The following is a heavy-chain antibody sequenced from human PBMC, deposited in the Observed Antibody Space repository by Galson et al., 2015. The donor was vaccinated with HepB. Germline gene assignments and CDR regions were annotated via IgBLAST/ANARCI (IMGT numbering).Heavy chain of an antibody. CDR1: GFTFSSYW. CDR2: IKQDGSEK. D-gene: IGHD5-24*01. Sequence: SLRLSCAASGFTFSSYWMSWVRQAPGKGLEWVANIKQDGSEKYYVDSVKGRFTISRDNAKNSLYLQMNSLRAEDTAVYYCARVESVYYYYGMDVWGQGTTVTVSS. V-gene: IGHV3-7*03. J-gene: IGHJ6*02. CDR3: ARVESVYYYYGMDV.